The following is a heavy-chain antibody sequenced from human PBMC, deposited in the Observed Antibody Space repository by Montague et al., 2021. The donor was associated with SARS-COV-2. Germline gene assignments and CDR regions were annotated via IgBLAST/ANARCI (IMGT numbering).Heavy chain of an antibody. J-gene: IGHJ5*01. V-gene: IGHV4-34*01. D-gene: IGHD2-21*02. Sequence: SETLSLTCAVYAGSFSGYSWRLIPPPPGKGLESIAVINHSGSTNYNPSPKSRVTISEDTSKNQFSLKLSSVTAADTAVYYCARRSRVVTAIWALRTSLTSCFGSWGQGTLVTVSS. CDR1: AGSFSGYS. CDR3: ARRSRVVTAIWALRTSLTSCFGS. CDR2: INHSGST.